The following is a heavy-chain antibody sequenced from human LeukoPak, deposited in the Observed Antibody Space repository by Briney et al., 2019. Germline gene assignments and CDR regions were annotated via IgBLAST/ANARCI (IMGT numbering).Heavy chain of an antibody. V-gene: IGHV3-7*04. CDR2: IKPDGSES. CDR1: GFTFSNYW. CDR3: ARAIPTGFAWFDP. D-gene: IGHD1-1*01. J-gene: IGHJ5*02. Sequence: PGGSLRLSCAASGFTFSNYWMTWVRQAPGKGLEWVANIKPDGSESYYMDSVKGRFFMSRDNAENSLYLQMNSLSAEDTGVYYCARAIPTGFAWFDPWGQGTLVTVSS.